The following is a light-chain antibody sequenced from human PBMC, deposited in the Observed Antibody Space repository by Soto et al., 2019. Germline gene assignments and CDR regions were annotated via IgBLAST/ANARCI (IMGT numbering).Light chain of an antibody. V-gene: IGLV1-51*01. Sequence: QSVLTQPPSVPAAPGQKVTISCSGSSSNIGNNYVSWYQQLPGTAPKLLIYDNNKRPSGIPDRFSGSKSGTSGTLDITGLQTGDEADYYCATWDGSLPAEVFGGGTKLTVL. J-gene: IGLJ2*01. CDR1: SSNIGNNY. CDR2: DNN. CDR3: ATWDGSLPAEV.